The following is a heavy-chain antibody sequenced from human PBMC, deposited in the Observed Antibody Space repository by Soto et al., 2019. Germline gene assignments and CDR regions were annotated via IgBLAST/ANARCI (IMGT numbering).Heavy chain of an antibody. CDR1: GFTFSSYA. CDR2: ISGSGGST. Sequence: GGSLRLSCAASGFTFSSYAMSWVRQAPGKGLEWVSAISGSGGSTYYTDSVKGRFTISRDNSKNTLYLQMNSLRAEDTAVYYCARNMRDYYYYGMDVRGQGTTVTVSS. D-gene: IGHD2-2*01. V-gene: IGHV3-23*01. J-gene: IGHJ6*02. CDR3: ARNMRDYYYYGMDV.